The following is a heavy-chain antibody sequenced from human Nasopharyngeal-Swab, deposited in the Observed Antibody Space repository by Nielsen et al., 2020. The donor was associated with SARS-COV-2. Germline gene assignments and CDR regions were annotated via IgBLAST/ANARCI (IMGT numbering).Heavy chain of an antibody. J-gene: IGHJ4*02. Sequence: ASVKVSCKASGYTLTGYYMHWVRQAPGQGLVWMGWINPHSRGTKYAQKFQGRVTMTSDTSINTAYMELRRLRSDDTAVYYCARDDYGDYGYFGHWGQGTPVTVSS. CDR1: GYTLTGYY. D-gene: IGHD4-17*01. CDR3: ARDDYGDYGYFGH. CDR2: INPHSRGT. V-gene: IGHV1-2*02.